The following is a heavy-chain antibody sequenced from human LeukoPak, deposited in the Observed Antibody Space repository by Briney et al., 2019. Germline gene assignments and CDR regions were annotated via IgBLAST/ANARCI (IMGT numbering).Heavy chain of an antibody. CDR3: ASPGSIPTGGPM. CDR2: ISTSSSYI. CDR1: GFTFSTYS. Sequence: PGGSLRLSCAASGFTFSTYSMNWVRQAPGKGLEWVSSISTSSSYIKYADSVKGRFTISRDNARNSLSLQMNSLTAEDTAVYYCASPGSIPTGGPMWGQGSLVTVSS. J-gene: IGHJ4*02. D-gene: IGHD2-8*02. V-gene: IGHV3-21*01.